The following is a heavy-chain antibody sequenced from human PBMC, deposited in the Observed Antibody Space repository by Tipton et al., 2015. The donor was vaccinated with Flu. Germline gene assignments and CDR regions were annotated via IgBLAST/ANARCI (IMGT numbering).Heavy chain of an antibody. Sequence: LRLSCTVSGGSISSSSHYWGWIRQPPGKGLEWIGSIYHSGSTYYNPSLKSRVTISVDTSKNQFSLKLGSVTAGDTAVYYCARRDCAGGICYSRVYDAFDSWGQGTLVTVSS. CDR3: ARRDCAGGICYSRVYDAFDS. CDR2: IYHSGST. CDR1: GGSISSSSHY. D-gene: IGHD2-8*02. J-gene: IGHJ3*02. V-gene: IGHV4-39*07.